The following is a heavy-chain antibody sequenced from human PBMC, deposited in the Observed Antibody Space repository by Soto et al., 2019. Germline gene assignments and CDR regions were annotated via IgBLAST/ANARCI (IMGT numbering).Heavy chain of an antibody. CDR3: ARDLAKGGGSAGFDY. CDR2: INPKSGGT. J-gene: IGHJ4*02. Sequence: QVQLVQSGAEVKKPGASVNVSCKASGYTFTVYYMHWVRQAPGQELEWMGWINPKSGGTMYPQKFQGRVTMTWDTSISTAYRALTRLRSDDTAVYYCARDLAKGGGSAGFDYWGQGTLVTVSS. CDR1: GYTFTVYY. V-gene: IGHV1-2*02. D-gene: IGHD1-26*01.